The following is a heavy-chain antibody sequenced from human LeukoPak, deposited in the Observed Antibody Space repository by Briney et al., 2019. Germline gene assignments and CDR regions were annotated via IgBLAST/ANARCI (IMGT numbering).Heavy chain of an antibody. J-gene: IGHJ4*02. CDR2: ISAYNGNT. Sequence: ASVKVSCKASGYTSTSYGISWVRQAPGQGLEWMGWISAYNGNTNYAQKLQGRVTMTTDTSTSTAYMELRSLRSDDTAVYYCARDRCSGGSCYQVTGGYWGQGTLVTVSS. CDR3: ARDRCSGGSCYQVTGGY. D-gene: IGHD2-15*01. V-gene: IGHV1-18*01. CDR1: GYTSTSYG.